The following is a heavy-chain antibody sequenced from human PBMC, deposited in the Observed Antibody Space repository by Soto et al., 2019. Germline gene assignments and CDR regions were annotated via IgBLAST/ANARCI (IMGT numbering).Heavy chain of an antibody. CDR2: INAGNGNT. D-gene: IGHD3-16*02. Sequence: ASVKVSCKASGYTFTSYALHWVRQAPGQRLEWMGWINAGNGNTKYSQNFQGRVTITRDTSASTVYMELSSLRSEDTAVYYCARSGLSSLDWFDPWGQGTLVTVSS. CDR1: GYTFTSYA. CDR3: ARSGLSSLDWFDP. V-gene: IGHV1-3*01. J-gene: IGHJ5*02.